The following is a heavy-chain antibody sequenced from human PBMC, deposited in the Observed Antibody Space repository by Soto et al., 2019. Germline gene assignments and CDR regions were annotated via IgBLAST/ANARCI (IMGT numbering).Heavy chain of an antibody. Sequence: QVQLVESGGGVVQPGRSLRLSCAASGFTFSSYGMHWVRQAPGKGLEWVAVIWYDGSNKYYADSVKGRFTISRDNSKNTLYLQMNGLRAEDTAVYYCARTNEYSYGFDYWGQGTLVTVSS. V-gene: IGHV3-33*01. D-gene: IGHD5-18*01. CDR1: GFTFSSYG. CDR2: IWYDGSNK. J-gene: IGHJ4*02. CDR3: ARTNEYSYGFDY.